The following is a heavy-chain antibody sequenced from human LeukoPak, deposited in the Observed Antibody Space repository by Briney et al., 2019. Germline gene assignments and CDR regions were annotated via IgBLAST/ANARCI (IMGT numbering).Heavy chain of an antibody. CDR3: ARGAGFTGYYSFDI. CDR1: GYTFTDKY. Sequence: ASVKVSCKASGYTFTDKYIHWVRQAPGQGLEWMGWISPNNGDTSYAQKFQGRVTMTRDTSITTAYMELSRLTSDDTAIFYCARGAGFTGYYSFDIWGQGTMVTVSS. J-gene: IGHJ3*02. V-gene: IGHV1-2*02. CDR2: ISPNNGDT. D-gene: IGHD3-22*01.